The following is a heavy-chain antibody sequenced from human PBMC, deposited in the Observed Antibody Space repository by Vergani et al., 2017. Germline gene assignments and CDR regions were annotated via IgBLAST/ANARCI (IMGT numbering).Heavy chain of an antibody. CDR3: AGDNKQLRPRAFDL. D-gene: IGHD4-23*01. Sequence: QLQLQESGPGLVKPSATLSLTCSVSGASIRSSNYYWGWIRQPPGKGLEWIASIYYSRSTYYNPSLKSRVTISVDTSKNQFSLKLSSVTAADTAVYFCAGDNKQLRPRAFDLWGQGTMVTVSS. V-gene: IGHV4-39*02. J-gene: IGHJ3*01. CDR2: IYYSRST. CDR1: GASIRSSNYY.